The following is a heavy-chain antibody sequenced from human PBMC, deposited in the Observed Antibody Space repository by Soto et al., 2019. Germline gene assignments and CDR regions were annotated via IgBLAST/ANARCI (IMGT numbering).Heavy chain of an antibody. D-gene: IGHD3-22*01. Sequence: PGGSLRLSCSASGFTFTDYYMSWIRQAPGKGLEWVSYISVSSTYTNYADSVKGRFTISSDNAKNSLYLQMNSLGAEDTAVYYCARPFYYDTSGPPDYWGQGTLVTVSS. V-gene: IGHV3-11*03. J-gene: IGHJ4*02. CDR2: ISVSSTYT. CDR1: GFTFTDYY. CDR3: ARPFYYDTSGPPDY.